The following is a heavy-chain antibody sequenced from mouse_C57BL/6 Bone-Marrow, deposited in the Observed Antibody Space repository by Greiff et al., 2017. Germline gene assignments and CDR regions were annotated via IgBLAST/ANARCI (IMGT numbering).Heavy chain of an antibody. V-gene: IGHV1-9*01. Sequence: VQLQQSGAELMKPGASVKLSCKATGYSFTGYWIEWVKQRPGHGLEWIGELLPGSGRTNYNEKFKGKATFTADTTSNTAYMQLSSLTTEDSAIYYCARRGDSSGYVFDYWGQGTTLTVSS. D-gene: IGHD3-2*02. CDR3: ARRGDSSGYVFDY. CDR2: LLPGSGRT. CDR1: GYSFTGYW. J-gene: IGHJ2*01.